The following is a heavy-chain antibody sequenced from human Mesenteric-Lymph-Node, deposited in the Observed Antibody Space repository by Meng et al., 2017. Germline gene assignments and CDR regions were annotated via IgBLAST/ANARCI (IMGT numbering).Heavy chain of an antibody. J-gene: IGHJ5*02. CDR3: ARISESRFDP. CDR2: ISSSSNYI. V-gene: IGHV3-21*01. Sequence: VLLVESGGCLVKPGGSLRRSCAASGFTFSRYTMTWVRQAPGKVLEWISSISSSSNYIYYSDSMRGRVTISRDNVENSLHLQVNSLRAEDTAVYYCARISESRFDPWGRGTLVTVSS. D-gene: IGHD2/OR15-2a*01. CDR1: GFTFSRYT.